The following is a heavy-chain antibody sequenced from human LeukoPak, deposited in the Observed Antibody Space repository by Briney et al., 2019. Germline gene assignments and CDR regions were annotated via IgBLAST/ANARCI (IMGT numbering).Heavy chain of an antibody. J-gene: IGHJ4*02. CDR1: GGTFSSYA. Sequence: GASVKVSCKASGGTFSSYAISWVRQAPGQGLEWMGGIIPIFGTANYAQKFQGRVTITADESTSTAYMELSSLRSEDTAVYYCERDRRTYSSGWYDYWGQGTLVTVSS. CDR2: IIPIFGTA. D-gene: IGHD6-19*01. CDR3: ERDRRTYSSGWYDY. V-gene: IGHV1-69*13.